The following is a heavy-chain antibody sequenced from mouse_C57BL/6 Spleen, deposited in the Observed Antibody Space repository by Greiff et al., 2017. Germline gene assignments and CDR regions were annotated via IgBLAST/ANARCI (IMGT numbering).Heavy chain of an antibody. V-gene: IGHV1-18*01. J-gene: IGHJ4*01. CDR3: ARRGTVHYYAMDY. CDR2: INPNNGGT. D-gene: IGHD1-1*01. Sequence: VQLQQSGPELVKPGASVKIPCKASGYTFTDYNMDWVKQSHGKSLEWIGDINPNNGGTIYNQKFKGKATLTVDKSSSTAYMELRSLTSEDTAVYCCARRGTVHYYAMDYWGQGTSVTVSS. CDR1: GYTFTDYN.